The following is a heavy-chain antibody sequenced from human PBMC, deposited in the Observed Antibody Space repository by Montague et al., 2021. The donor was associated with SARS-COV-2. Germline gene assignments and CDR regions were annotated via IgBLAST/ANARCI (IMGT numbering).Heavy chain of an antibody. D-gene: IGHD2-15*01. CDR2: TYYRSERYS. V-gene: IGHV6-1*01. CDR3: ARAERGSCGDGNCYQYYFSY. J-gene: IGHJ4*02. Sequence: CAISGDSVSTNSGTWHWVRLSPSRGLEWLGRTYYRSERYSDYSVSVKSRLSINPDTSKNQFSLQLNSVTPEDTAVYYCARAERGSCGDGNCYQYYFSYWGQGTLVTVSS. CDR1: GDSVSTNSGT.